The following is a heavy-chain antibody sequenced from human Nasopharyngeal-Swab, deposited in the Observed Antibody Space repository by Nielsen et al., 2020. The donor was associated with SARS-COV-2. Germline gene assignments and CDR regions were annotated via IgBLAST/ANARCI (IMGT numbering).Heavy chain of an antibody. V-gene: IGHV3-23*01. Sequence: GESLKISCAASGFTFSSYAMSWVRQAPGKGLEWVSALSGSGGNTYYADAVKGRFTISRDNAKNTLYLQMNSLRAEDTAVYYCARHDYGENYWGQGTLVTVSS. D-gene: IGHD4-17*01. CDR3: ARHDYGENY. CDR1: GFTFSSYA. CDR2: LSGSGGNT. J-gene: IGHJ4*02.